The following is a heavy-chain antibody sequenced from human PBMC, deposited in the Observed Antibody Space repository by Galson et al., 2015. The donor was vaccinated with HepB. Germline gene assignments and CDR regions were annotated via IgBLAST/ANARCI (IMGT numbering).Heavy chain of an antibody. CDR2: ISGSGGST. V-gene: IGHV3-23*01. Sequence: SLRLSCAVSGFTFSGYAMNWVRQAPGKGLEWASTISGSGGSTFFADSVKGRFTISRDNSKNTLFLQMNSLRAEDTAVYYCTKDSHYDILTGSPIYYFDYWGQGTLVTVSS. D-gene: IGHD3-9*01. CDR3: TKDSHYDILTGSPIYYFDY. J-gene: IGHJ4*02. CDR1: GFTFSGYA.